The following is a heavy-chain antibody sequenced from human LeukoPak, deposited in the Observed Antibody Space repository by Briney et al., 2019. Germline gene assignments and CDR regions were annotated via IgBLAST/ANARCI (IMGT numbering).Heavy chain of an antibody. CDR2: ISDHGKSR. V-gene: IGHV3-48*03. CDR1: GFTFSNYE. J-gene: IGHJ4*02. CDR3: ARARIAAPLLDY. Sequence: TGGSLRLSCAAFGFTFSNYEMNWVRQIPGKGLEWVSYISDHGKSRNYVDSVKGRFTISRDNAKNSLYLQMNSLRVEDTAVYFCARARIAAPLLDYWGQGTLVTVSS. D-gene: IGHD6-13*01.